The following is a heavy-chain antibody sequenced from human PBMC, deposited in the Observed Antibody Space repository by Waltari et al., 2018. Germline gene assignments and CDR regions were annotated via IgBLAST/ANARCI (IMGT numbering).Heavy chain of an antibody. CDR2: IIPIFCTA. J-gene: IGHJ4*02. Sequence: QVQLVQSGAEVKKPGSSVKVSCKASGGTFSSYATSWVRQAPGQGLEWMGRIIPIFCTANYAQKFQGRVTITADKSTSTAYMELSSLRSEDTAVYYCVTASVVGATTDYWGQGTLVTVSS. CDR1: GGTFSSYA. CDR3: VTASVVGATTDY. D-gene: IGHD1-26*01. V-gene: IGHV1-69*08.